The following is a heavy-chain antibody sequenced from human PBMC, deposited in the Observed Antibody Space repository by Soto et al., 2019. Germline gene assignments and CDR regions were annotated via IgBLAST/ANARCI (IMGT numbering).Heavy chain of an antibody. CDR1: GFTFSIYA. CDR3: VKYRVGPSDTLGLDY. J-gene: IGHJ4*02. Sequence: GGSLRLSCSASGFTFSIYAMNWVRQAPGKGLEYVSYISGSGSTSYYTDSVKGRFTVSRENSMNTMYLHMSSLRTEDTAVYYCVKYRVGPSDTLGLDYWGQGALVTVSS. D-gene: IGHD1-26*01. CDR2: ISGSGSTS. V-gene: IGHV3-64D*06.